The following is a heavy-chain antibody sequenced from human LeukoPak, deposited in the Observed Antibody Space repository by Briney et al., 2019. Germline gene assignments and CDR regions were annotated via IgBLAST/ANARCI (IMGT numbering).Heavy chain of an antibody. Sequence: ASVKVSCKASGYTFTGYYMHWVRQAPGQGLEWMGRINPNGGGTNYAQKFQGRVTMTRDTSISTAYMELSRLRSDDTAVYYCAREVAGWDFDYWGQGTLVTVSS. CDR1: GYTFTGYY. V-gene: IGHV1-2*06. CDR2: INPNGGGT. J-gene: IGHJ4*02. CDR3: AREVAGWDFDY. D-gene: IGHD1-14*01.